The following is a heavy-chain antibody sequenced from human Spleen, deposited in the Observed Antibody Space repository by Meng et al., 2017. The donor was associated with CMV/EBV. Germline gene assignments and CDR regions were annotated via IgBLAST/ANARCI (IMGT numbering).Heavy chain of an antibody. J-gene: IGHJ4*02. CDR3: TRLFGVFGVVNY. CDR1: GFTFSGSA. Sequence: SGFTFSGSAIHWVRQASGKGLDWVGRISNKTNTYTTAYAASVKGRFTISRDDSRNTAYLQMDSLKAEDSGVYYCTRLFGVFGVVNYWGQGTLVTVSS. CDR2: ISNKTNTYTT. V-gene: IGHV3-73*01. D-gene: IGHD3-3*01.